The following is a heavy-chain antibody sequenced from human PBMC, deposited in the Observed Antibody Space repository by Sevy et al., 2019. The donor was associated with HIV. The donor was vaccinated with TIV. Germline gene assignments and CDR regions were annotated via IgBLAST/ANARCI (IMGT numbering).Heavy chain of an antibody. J-gene: IGHJ2*01. V-gene: IGHV3-21*01. CDR1: GFTFSSYS. Sequence: GGSLRLSCAASGFTFSSYSMNWVRQAPGKGLEWVSSISSSSSYIYYADSVKGRITISTDNAKNSVYLQMNSLRAEDTAVYYWARGDIVVVPAGPRGKFDLWGRGTLVTVSS. CDR2: ISSSSSYI. CDR3: ARGDIVVVPAGPRGKFDL. D-gene: IGHD2-2*01.